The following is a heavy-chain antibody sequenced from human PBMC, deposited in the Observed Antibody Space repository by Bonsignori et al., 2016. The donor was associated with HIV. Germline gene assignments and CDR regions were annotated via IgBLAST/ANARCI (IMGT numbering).Heavy chain of an antibody. V-gene: IGHV3-74*01. J-gene: IGHJ3*01. D-gene: IGHD2-21*01. CDR3: VRAAYCIANTCYSRKNEAFDA. Sequence: VRQAPGKGLMWVSRISPDGTNTTYLDSVRGRFTVSRDNTNNIVYLEMSSLQAEDTAEYHCVRAAYCIANTCYSRKNEAFDAWGQGTAVTVSS. CDR2: ISPDGTNT.